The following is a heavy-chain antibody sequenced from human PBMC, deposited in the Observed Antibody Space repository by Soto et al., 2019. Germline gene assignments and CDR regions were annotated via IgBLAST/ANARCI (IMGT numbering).Heavy chain of an antibody. CDR2: IYSGGTT. V-gene: IGHV3-53*01. Sequence: PGGSLRLSCAASGLAVSNTYMSWVRQAPGRGLEWVSFIYSGGTTCYADSVKGRFTISRDNSKNTLSLQMNSLRAEDTAVYYCARVKLGTGDVYDIWGRGTMVTVSS. J-gene: IGHJ3*02. CDR1: GLAVSNTY. D-gene: IGHD7-27*01. CDR3: ARVKLGTGDVYDI.